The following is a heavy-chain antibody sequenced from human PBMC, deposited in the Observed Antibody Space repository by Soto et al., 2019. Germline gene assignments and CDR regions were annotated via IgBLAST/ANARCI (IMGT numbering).Heavy chain of an antibody. D-gene: IGHD3-10*01. CDR2: IIPIFGTA. CDR1: GGTFSSYA. Sequence: ASVKVSCKASGGTFSSYAISWVRQAPGQGLEWMGGIIPIFGTANYAQKFQGRVTITADESTSTAYMELSSLRSEDTAVYYCARENSGYYGSGSYSDYYGMDVWGQGTTVTVSS. CDR3: ARENSGYYGSGSYSDYYGMDV. V-gene: IGHV1-69*13. J-gene: IGHJ6*02.